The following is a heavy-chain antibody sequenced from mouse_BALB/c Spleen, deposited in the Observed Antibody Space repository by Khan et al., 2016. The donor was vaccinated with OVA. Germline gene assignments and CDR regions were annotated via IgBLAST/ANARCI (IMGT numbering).Heavy chain of an antibody. CDR2: IGGDGST. V-gene: IGHV2-6-7*01. J-gene: IGHJ4*01. CDR3: ARAYYAYCRDAMDY. Sequence: QVQLKESGPGLVAPSQSLSITCTVSGFSLTGYGVNWVRQPPGKGLEWLGRIGGDGSTAYNSALKSRLSISKDNSKSQVFLKMNSLQTDDTARYYCARAYYAYCRDAMDYWGQGTSVTVSS. D-gene: IGHD2-9*01. CDR1: GFSLTGYG.